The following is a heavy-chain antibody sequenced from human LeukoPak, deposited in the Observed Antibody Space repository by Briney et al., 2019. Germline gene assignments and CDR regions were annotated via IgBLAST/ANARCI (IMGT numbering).Heavy chain of an antibody. J-gene: IGHJ4*02. CDR1: GYTFTSYD. CDR3: ARGWASGSYRKSGFDY. V-gene: IGHV1-8*01. CDR2: MNPNSGNT. D-gene: IGHD3-10*01. Sequence: ASVKVSCKASGYTFTSYDINWVRQATGQGLEWMGWMNPNSGNTGYAQKFQGRVTMTRNTSISTAYMELSSLRSEDTAVYYCARGWASGSYRKSGFDYWGQGALVTVSS.